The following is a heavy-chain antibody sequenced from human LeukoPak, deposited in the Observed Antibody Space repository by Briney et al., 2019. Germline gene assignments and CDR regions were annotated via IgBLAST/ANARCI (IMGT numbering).Heavy chain of an antibody. CDR3: VRAYHPGGWFDP. CDR1: GCTFSRSW. J-gene: IGHJ5*02. CDR2: INEGGSEI. Sequence: SGGSLRLSCAASGCTFSRSWMTWVRQAPGKGLEWAASINEGGSEIHYLDSVRGGFTISRDNAKDSLSLQMNTLTAEDTAMYYCVRAYHPGGWFDPWGQGILVTVSS. V-gene: IGHV3-7*04. D-gene: IGHD2-21*01.